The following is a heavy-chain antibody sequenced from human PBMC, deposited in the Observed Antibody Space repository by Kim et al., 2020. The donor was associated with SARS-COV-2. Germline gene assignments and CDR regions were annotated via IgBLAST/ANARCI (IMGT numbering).Heavy chain of an antibody. J-gene: IGHJ6*02. CDR2: SRNKVNSYTT. D-gene: IGHD3-16*02. V-gene: IGHV3-72*01. CDR3: ARGGVGVIPVYYGMDV. CDR1: GFTFSDHY. Sequence: GGSLRLSCAASGFTFSDHYIDWVRQAPGKGLEWVGRSRNKVNSYTTEYAAPVKGRFTIPRDDSENSLYLQMNSLKTEETAVYYCARGGVGVIPVYYGMDVWGQGTTVTVSS.